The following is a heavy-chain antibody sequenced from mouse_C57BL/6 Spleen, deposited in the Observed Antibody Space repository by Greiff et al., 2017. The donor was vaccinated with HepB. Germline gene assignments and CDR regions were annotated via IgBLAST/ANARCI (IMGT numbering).Heavy chain of an antibody. J-gene: IGHJ4*01. V-gene: IGHV1-19*01. CDR1: GYTFTDYY. Sequence: EVQLQQSGPVLVKPGASVKMSCKASGYTFTDYYMNWVKQSHGKSLEWIGVINPYNGGTSYNQKFKGKATLTVDKSSSTAYMELNSLPSEDSAVYYCARVGLFYAMDYWGQGTSVTVSS. CDR2: INPYNGGT. D-gene: IGHD4-1*01. CDR3: ARVGLFYAMDY.